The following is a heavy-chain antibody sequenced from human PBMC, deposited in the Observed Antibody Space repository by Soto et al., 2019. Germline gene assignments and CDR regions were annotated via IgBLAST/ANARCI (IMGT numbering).Heavy chain of an antibody. V-gene: IGHV3-48*03. CDR3: ARVLDYNWFDP. Sequence: GGSLRLSCAASGFTFSNYEMNWVRQAPGKGLEWVSYISSSGSSIYYADSVKGRFTMSRDNAKNSLYLQMNSLRAEDTAVYYCARVLDYNWFDPWGQGTLVTVSS. CDR1: GFTFSNYE. D-gene: IGHD3-9*01. J-gene: IGHJ5*02. CDR2: ISSSGSSI.